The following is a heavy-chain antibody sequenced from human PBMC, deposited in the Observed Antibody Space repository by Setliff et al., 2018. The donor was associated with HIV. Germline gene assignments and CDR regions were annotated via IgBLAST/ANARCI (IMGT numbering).Heavy chain of an antibody. D-gene: IGHD2-15*01. CDR2: INPNSGGT. CDR1: GDTFSSYA. V-gene: IGHV1-2*02. CDR3: ARVTHTGRGLAY. Sequence: ASVKVSCKASGDTFSSYAISWVRQAPGQGLEWMGWINPNSGGTNYAQKFQGRVTMTRDTSITTAYMDLSRLASDDTAVYYCARVTHTGRGLAYWGQGTLVTVSS. J-gene: IGHJ4*02.